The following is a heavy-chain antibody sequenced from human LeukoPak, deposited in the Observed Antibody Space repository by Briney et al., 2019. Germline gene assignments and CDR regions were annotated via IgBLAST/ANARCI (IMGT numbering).Heavy chain of an antibody. CDR3: ARETPQYD. Sequence: GGSLRLFCGASGFTFISYNMNWVRQAPGKGLLWVSYISSSSSTIYYAGSVKGRFTISRDNAKNSLYHQMNSLRDEDTAVYYCARETPQYDWGQGTLVTVSS. CDR2: ISSSSSTI. V-gene: IGHV3-48*02. D-gene: IGHD2/OR15-2a*01. J-gene: IGHJ4*02. CDR1: GFTFISYN.